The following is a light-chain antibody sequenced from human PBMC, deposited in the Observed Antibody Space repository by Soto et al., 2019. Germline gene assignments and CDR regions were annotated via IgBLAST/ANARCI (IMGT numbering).Light chain of an antibody. V-gene: IGLV2-14*01. CDR3: SSYTSSSTLYVV. CDR1: SSDVGGYNY. Sequence: QSVLTQPASVSGSPGQSNTISCTGTSSDVGGYNYVSWYQQHPGKAPKLMIYDVSNRPSGVSNRFSGSKSGNTASLTISGLQAEDEADYYCSSYTSSSTLYVVFGGGTQLTVL. CDR2: DVS. J-gene: IGLJ2*01.